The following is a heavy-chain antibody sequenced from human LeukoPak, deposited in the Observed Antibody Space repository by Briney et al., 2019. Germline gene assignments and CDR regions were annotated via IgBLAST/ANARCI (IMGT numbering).Heavy chain of an antibody. D-gene: IGHD1-26*01. Sequence: PSETLSLTCAVYGGSFSGYYWSWIRQPPGKGLEWIGEINHSGSTNYNPSLKSRVPISVDTSKNQFSLKLSSVTAADTVVYYCARVPYSGSRVDYWGQGTLVTVSS. CDR1: GGSFSGYY. V-gene: IGHV4-34*01. CDR3: ARVPYSGSRVDY. J-gene: IGHJ4*02. CDR2: INHSGST.